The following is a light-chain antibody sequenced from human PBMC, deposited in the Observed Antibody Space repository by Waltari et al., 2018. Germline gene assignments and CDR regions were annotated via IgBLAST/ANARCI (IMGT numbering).Light chain of an antibody. CDR3: QHYVNLPVT. CDR2: DAS. J-gene: IGKJ1*01. CDR1: QSVGKS. Sequence: EIVLPQSPGTLSLSPGERATLSCRASQSVGKSLSWYQQRPGQAPRLLIYDASTRATGTPGRFSGSGFGTDFSLAISSLEPEDFAVYFCQHYVNLPVTFGQGTKVEI. V-gene: IGKV3-20*01.